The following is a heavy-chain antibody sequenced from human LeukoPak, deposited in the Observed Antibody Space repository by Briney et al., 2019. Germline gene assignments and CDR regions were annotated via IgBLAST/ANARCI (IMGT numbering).Heavy chain of an antibody. J-gene: IGHJ4*02. CDR2: IWYDGRKE. CDR1: GFTFTSYG. D-gene: IGHD6-13*01. Sequence: GGSLRLSCAASGFTFTSYGMHWVRQAPGKGLEWVALIWYDGRKEYYADSVKGRFTISRDDPRNTLYLQMNGLRAEDTAVYYCARLGSSWSSDYWGQGTLVTVSS. V-gene: IGHV3-33*01. CDR3: ARLGSSWSSDY.